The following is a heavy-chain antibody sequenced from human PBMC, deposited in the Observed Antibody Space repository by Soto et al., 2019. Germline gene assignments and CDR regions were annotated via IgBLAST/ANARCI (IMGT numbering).Heavy chain of an antibody. D-gene: IGHD3-16*01. V-gene: IGHV1-69*19. CDR3: AREVHVHTPAFVY. CDR1: GGTFNTYA. J-gene: IGHJ4*02. CDR2: ISPMFGAA. Sequence: QVQLVQSGAEMKKPGSSVKVSCQSSGGTFNTYAMNWVRQAPGQGPEWMGDISPMFGAANYAPKVQGRVTSTADECTGTSYLKLSSVTSEDTALYFCAREVHVHTPAFVYWCQGTLVTVSS.